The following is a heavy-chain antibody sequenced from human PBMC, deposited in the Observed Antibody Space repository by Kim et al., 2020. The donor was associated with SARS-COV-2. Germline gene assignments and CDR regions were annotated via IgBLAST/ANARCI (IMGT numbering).Heavy chain of an antibody. D-gene: IGHD3-22*01. Sequence: SVKVSCKASGFTFISSAVQWVRQARGQRLEWIGWIVVASGNTNYAQRFQERVTITRDMSTSTAYMELSSLRSEDTAVYYCAADPSHYYDSTGYYPKFSSWGQGTLVTVSS. V-gene: IGHV1-58*01. CDR2: IVVASGNT. J-gene: IGHJ5*02. CDR1: GFTFISSA. CDR3: AADPSHYYDSTGYYPKFSS.